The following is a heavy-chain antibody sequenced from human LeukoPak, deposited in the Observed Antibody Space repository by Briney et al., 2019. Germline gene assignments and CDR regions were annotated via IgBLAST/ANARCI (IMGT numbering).Heavy chain of an antibody. D-gene: IGHD4-11*01. Sequence: GGSLRLSCAASGFTFDDHGMNWVRQAPGKGLEWVSDINWNGGTTGYGDSVKGRFTISRDNSESSLYLQLSTLRAEDTAVYYCARDGDETRWTTYHFDSWGQGTLVTVSS. J-gene: IGHJ4*02. CDR1: GFTFDDHG. CDR2: INWNGGTT. CDR3: ARDGDETRWTTYHFDS. V-gene: IGHV3-20*04.